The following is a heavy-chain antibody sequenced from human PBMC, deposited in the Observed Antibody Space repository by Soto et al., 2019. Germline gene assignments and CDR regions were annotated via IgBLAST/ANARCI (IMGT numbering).Heavy chain of an antibody. CDR3: ARIIRYYDFWSGYYDPRDAFDI. V-gene: IGHV5-51*01. CDR1: GYSFTSYW. D-gene: IGHD3-3*01. CDR2: IYPGDSDT. J-gene: IGHJ3*02. Sequence: LGESLKISCKGSGYSFTSYWIGWVRQMPGKGLEWMGIIYPGDSDTRYSPSFQGQVTISADKSISTAYLQWSSLKASDTAMYYCARIIRYYDFWSGYYDPRDAFDIWGQGTMVTVSS.